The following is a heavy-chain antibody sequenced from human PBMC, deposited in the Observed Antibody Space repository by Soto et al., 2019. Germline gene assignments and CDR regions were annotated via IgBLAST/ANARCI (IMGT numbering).Heavy chain of an antibody. D-gene: IGHD3-10*01. Sequence: GESLKISCKGSGYSFTSYWIGWVRQMAGKGLEWMGIIYPGDSDTRYSPSFQGQVTISADKSISTAYLQWSSLKASDTAMYYCARRYYYGSGSQYYFDYWGQGTLVTVSS. J-gene: IGHJ4*02. CDR3: ARRYYYGSGSQYYFDY. V-gene: IGHV5-51*01. CDR1: GYSFTSYW. CDR2: IYPGDSDT.